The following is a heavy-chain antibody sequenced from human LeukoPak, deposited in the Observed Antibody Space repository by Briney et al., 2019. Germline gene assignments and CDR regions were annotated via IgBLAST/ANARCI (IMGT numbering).Heavy chain of an antibody. V-gene: IGHV3-30-3*01. D-gene: IGHD3-10*01. CDR3: ARDSLWFGELLPDYFDY. Sequence: TGRSLRLSCAASGFTFSSYAMHWVRQAPGKGLEWAAVISYDGSNKYYADSVKGRFTISRDNSKNTLYLQMNSLRAEDTAVYYCARDSLWFGELLPDYFDYWGQGTLVTVSS. CDR1: GFTFSSYA. CDR2: ISYDGSNK. J-gene: IGHJ4*02.